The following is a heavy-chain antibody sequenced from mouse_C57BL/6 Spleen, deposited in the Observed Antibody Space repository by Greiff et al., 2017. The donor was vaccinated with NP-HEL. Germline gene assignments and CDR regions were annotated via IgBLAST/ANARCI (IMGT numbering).Heavy chain of an antibody. J-gene: IGHJ3*01. D-gene: IGHD2-4*01. CDR3: ARGGLRHWFAY. CDR2: IDPSDSYP. Sequence: QVQLQQPGAELVKPGASVKLSCKASGYTFTSYWMQWVKQRPGQGLEWIGEIDPSDSYPNYNQKFKGKATLTVDTSSSTAYMQLSSLTTEDTAVYYCARGGLRHWFAYWGQGTLVTVSA. V-gene: IGHV1-50*01. CDR1: GYTFTSYW.